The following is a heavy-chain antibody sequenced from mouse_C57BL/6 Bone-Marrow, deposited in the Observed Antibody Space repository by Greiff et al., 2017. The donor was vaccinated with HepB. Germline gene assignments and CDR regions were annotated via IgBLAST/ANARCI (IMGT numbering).Heavy chain of an antibody. CDR3: ARDYGSCAMDY. V-gene: IGHV3-6*01. Sequence: DVQLQESGPGLVKPSQSLSLTCSVTGYSITSGYYWNWIRQFPGNKLEWMGYISYDGSNNYNPSLKNRISITRDTSKNQFFLKLNSVTTEDTATYYCARDYGSCAMDYWGQGTSVTVSS. CDR1: GYSITSGYY. D-gene: IGHD1-1*01. CDR2: ISYDGSN. J-gene: IGHJ4*01.